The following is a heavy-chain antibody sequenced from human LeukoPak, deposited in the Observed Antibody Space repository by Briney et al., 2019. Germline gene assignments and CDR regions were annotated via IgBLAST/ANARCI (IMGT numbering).Heavy chain of an antibody. CDR2: IIPIFGTA. Sequence: SVKVSCKASGYTFTSYGISWVRQAPGQGLEWMGGIIPIFGTANYAQKFQGRITITADESTSTAYMELSSLRSEDTAVYYCARDGYSSSSFTPFDYWGQGTLVTVSS. D-gene: IGHD6-6*01. J-gene: IGHJ4*02. CDR3: ARDGYSSSSFTPFDY. V-gene: IGHV1-69*13. CDR1: GYTFTSYG.